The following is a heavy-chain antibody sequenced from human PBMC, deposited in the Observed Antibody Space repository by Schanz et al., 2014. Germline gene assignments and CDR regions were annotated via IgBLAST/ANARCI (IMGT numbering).Heavy chain of an antibody. J-gene: IGHJ4*02. Sequence: EVQLVESGGGLIQPGGSLRLSCAASGFGFSSYSMNWVRQAPGKGLEWVSYIGSSSSRIDHADSVKGRFTISRDNAENTLFLQMNSLRAEDTAVYYCARKVVATIGGYYDNWGQGTLXIVSS. D-gene: IGHD5-12*01. CDR3: ARKVVATIGGYYDN. CDR1: GFGFSSYS. CDR2: IGSSSSRI. V-gene: IGHV3-48*01.